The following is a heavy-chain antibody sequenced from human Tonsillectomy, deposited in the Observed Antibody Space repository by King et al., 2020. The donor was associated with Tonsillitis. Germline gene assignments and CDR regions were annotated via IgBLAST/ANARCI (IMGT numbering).Heavy chain of an antibody. CDR3: ARLSLLSGSYRGREFDY. Sequence: VQLVESGAEMKKPGASVKVSCKASGYTFIGYYPYWVRQAPGQALEWVGWINSNRGGTKYAQNFQGRVTMTRDTSISTAYMEVSGLRPDATAVYYCARLSLLSGSYRGREFDYWGQGTLVTVSS. V-gene: IGHV1-2*02. D-gene: IGHD1-26*01. J-gene: IGHJ4*02. CDR2: INSNRGGT. CDR1: GYTFIGYY.